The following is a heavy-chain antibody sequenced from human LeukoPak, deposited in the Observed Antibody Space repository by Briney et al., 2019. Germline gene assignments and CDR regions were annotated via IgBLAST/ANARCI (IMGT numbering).Heavy chain of an antibody. V-gene: IGHV1-2*02. CDR3: ARGDGYSGYDSRYYYYYMDV. CDR2: INPNSGGT. D-gene: IGHD5-12*01. J-gene: IGHJ6*03. Sequence: ASVKVSCKASGYTFTGYYMHWVRQAPGQGLEWMGWINPNSGGTNYAQKFQGRVTMTRDTSISTAYMELSRLRSDDTAVYYCARGDGYSGYDSRYYYYYMDVWGKGTTVTVSS. CDR1: GYTFTGYY.